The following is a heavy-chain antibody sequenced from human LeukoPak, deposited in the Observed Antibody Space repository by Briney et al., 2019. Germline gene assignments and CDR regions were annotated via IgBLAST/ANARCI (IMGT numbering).Heavy chain of an antibody. D-gene: IGHD3-10*01. CDR2: INWNGGST. CDR3: AGILRGATFFDY. V-gene: IGHV3-20*04. CDR1: GFTFDDYG. Sequence: PGGSLRLSCAASGFTFDDYGMSWVRQAPGKGLEWVSGINWNGGSTGYADSVKGRFTISRDNAKNSLYLQMNSLRAEDTAVYYCAGILRGATFFDYWGQGTLVTVSS. J-gene: IGHJ4*02.